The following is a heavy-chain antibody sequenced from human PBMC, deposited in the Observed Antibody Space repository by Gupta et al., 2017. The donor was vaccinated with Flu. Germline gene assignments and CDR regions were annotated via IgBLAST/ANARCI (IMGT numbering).Heavy chain of an antibody. V-gene: IGHV1-18*01. CDR1: HYPLISYG. J-gene: IGHJ6*02. D-gene: IGHD4-17*01. CDR2: ISPYNGNT. CDR3: AREFYGDYKYYGYGMDV. Sequence: QVPLVQSGAEVKKPGASVKVSCQASHYPLISYGISWVRQAPGQGLQWMGWISPYNGNTNYAQKFQGRVTMTTDSSTSTAYMELRSLRSDDTAIYYCAREFYGDYKYYGYGMDVWGQGTTVTVSS.